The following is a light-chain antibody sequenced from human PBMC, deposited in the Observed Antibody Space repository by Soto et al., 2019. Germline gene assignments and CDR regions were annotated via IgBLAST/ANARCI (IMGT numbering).Light chain of an antibody. Sequence: EVVLTQSPGTLSLSPGERANPPCRARQDVWNNYFSGYQHKPCQAPRLLIYVASSRATGVPDRFSGSGSGTDFTLTITRLEPEDSAVYYCQQFCGSPRLSFGGGTKVEI. CDR2: VAS. V-gene: IGKV3-20*01. CDR1: QDVWNNY. J-gene: IGKJ4*01. CDR3: QQFCGSPRLS.